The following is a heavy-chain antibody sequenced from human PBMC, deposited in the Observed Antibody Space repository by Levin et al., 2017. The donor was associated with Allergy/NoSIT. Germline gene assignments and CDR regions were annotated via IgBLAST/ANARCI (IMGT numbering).Heavy chain of an antibody. J-gene: IGHJ4*02. CDR1: GFTFSSYG. V-gene: IGHV3-30*18. CDR2: ISYDGSNK. CDR3: AKDLVVGDYYDSSGYFDY. Sequence: SCAASGFTFSSYGMHWVRQAPGKGLEWVAVISYDGSNKYYADSVKGRFTISRDNSKNTLYLQMNSLRAEDTAVYYCAKDLVVGDYYDSSGYFDYWGQGTLVTVSS. D-gene: IGHD3-22*01.